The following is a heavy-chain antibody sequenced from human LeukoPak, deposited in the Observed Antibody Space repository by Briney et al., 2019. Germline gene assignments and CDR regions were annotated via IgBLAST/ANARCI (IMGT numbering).Heavy chain of an antibody. CDR1: GFTFSNYW. J-gene: IGHJ4*02. CDR3: ARDQWGLFDY. V-gene: IGHV3-7*04. D-gene: IGHD2-21*02. Sequence: GGSLRLSYAASGFTFSNYWMSWVRQAPGKGLEWVASIKEDGSDKCYVDSVKGRFTISRDSAKNSLFLQMNSLRAEDTAVYYCARDQWGLFDYWGQGTLVTVSS. CDR2: IKEDGSDK.